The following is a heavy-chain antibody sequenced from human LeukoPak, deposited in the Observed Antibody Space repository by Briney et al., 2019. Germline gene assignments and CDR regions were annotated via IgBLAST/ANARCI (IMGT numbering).Heavy chain of an antibody. V-gene: IGHV1-69*01. J-gene: IGHJ4*02. D-gene: IGHD3-22*01. Sequence: GSSVKVSCKASGGTFSSYAISWVRQAPGQGLEWMGGIIPIFGTANYAQKFQGRVTITADESTSTAYMELSSLRSEDTAVYYCARDRGRRYYDSSGYQPFDYWGQGTLVTVSS. CDR2: IIPIFGTA. CDR3: ARDRGRRYYDSSGYQPFDY. CDR1: GGTFSSYA.